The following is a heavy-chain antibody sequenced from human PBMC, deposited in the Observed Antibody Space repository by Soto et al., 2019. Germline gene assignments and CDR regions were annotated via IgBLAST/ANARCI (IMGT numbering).Heavy chain of an antibody. Sequence: GGSLRLSCAASGFTFSSYAMHWVRQAPGKGLEWVAVISYDGSNKYYADSVKGRFTISRDNSKNTLYLQMNSLRAEDTAVYYCARAYCSSTSCYTGTDWFDPWGQGTLVTVSS. CDR1: GFTFSSYA. D-gene: IGHD2-2*02. CDR2: ISYDGSNK. J-gene: IGHJ5*02. CDR3: ARAYCSSTSCYTGTDWFDP. V-gene: IGHV3-30-3*01.